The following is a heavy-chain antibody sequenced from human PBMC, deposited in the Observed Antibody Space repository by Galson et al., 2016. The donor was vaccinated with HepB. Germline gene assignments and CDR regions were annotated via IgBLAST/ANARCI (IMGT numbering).Heavy chain of an antibody. CDR3: ARLAYCGGDCYHRYYFDY. CDR2: ISSRISYT. D-gene: IGHD2-21*02. J-gene: IGHJ4*02. V-gene: IGHV3-11*03. Sequence: SLRLSCAASGFTFSDYYMSWIRQAPGKGLEWVSYISSRISYTNYVDSVKGRFTISRDNAKNLLYLQMNSLRVEDTAVYYCARLAYCGGDCYHRYYFDYWGQGTLVTVSS. CDR1: GFTFSDYY.